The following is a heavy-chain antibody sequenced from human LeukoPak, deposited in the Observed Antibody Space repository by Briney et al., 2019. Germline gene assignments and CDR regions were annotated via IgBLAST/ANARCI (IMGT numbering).Heavy chain of an antibody. J-gene: IGHJ4*02. Sequence: ASVKVSCKASGYTFTSYGISWVRQAPGQGLEWMGWISAYNGNTNYAQKFQGRVTITRNTSISTAYMELSSLRSEDTAVYYCARGVSMIVVVTEYYFDYWGQGTLVTVSS. CDR3: ARGVSMIVVVTEYYFDY. D-gene: IGHD3-22*01. CDR1: GYTFTSYG. V-gene: IGHV1-18*01. CDR2: ISAYNGNT.